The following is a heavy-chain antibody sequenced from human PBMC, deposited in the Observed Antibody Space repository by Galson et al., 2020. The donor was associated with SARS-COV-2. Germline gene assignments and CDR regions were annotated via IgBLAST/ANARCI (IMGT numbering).Heavy chain of an antibody. D-gene: IGHD3-22*01. CDR2: MSGIGGHT. CDR3: ARGYYIWYFGL. V-gene: IGHV3-23*01. CDR1: GFTFNNYA. Sequence: GGSLRLSCAASGFTFNNYAMSWVRQAPGKGLEWVSSMSGIGGHTFYADSVKGRFTISRDNSKNTLYLQMDSLRVEDTAVYYCARGYYIWYFGLWGRCTLVSVSS. J-gene: IGHJ2*01.